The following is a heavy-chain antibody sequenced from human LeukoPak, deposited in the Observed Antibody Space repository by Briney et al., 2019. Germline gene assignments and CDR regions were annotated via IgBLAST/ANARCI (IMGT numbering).Heavy chain of an antibody. CDR3: ARVRSVVVAATRFDP. J-gene: IGHJ5*02. D-gene: IGHD2-15*01. CDR1: GGSVSSGSYY. CDR2: IYYSGNT. Sequence: PSETLSLTCTVSGGSVSSGSYYWSWIRQPPGKGLEWIAYIYYSGNTNYNPSLKSRVTISVDTSKNQFSLKLTSVTAADTAVYYCARVRSVVVAATRFDPWGQGTLVTVSS. V-gene: IGHV4-61*01.